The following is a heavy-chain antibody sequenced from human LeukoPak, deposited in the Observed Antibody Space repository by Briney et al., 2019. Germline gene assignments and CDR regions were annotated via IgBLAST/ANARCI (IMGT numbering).Heavy chain of an antibody. J-gene: IGHJ6*02. CDR2: IRYDGSNK. D-gene: IGHD2-15*01. V-gene: IGHV3-30*02. CDR1: GFTFSSYG. CDR3: AKAPYSHCSGGSCKRNYYYYGMDV. Sequence: PGGSLRLSCAASGFTFSSYGMHWVRQAPGKGLEWVAFIRYDGSNKYYADSVKGRFTISRDNSKNTLYLQMNSLRAEDTAVYYCAKAPYSHCSGGSCKRNYYYYGMDVWGQGTTVTVSS.